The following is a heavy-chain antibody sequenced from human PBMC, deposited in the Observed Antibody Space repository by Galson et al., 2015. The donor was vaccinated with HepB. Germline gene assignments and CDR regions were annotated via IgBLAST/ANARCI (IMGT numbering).Heavy chain of an antibody. CDR1: GFTVSSDY. CDR2: IYGGGGA. V-gene: IGHV3-53*01. J-gene: IGHJ4*02. CDR3: AREVSGYGDSLYFDS. Sequence: SLRLSCAASGFTVSSDYMNWVRQAPGKGLEWVSVIYGGGGAYYADSVKGRFTVSRDNSKNTLFLQMSSLRAEDTAMYYCAREVSGYGDSLYFDSWGQGTLVTVSS. D-gene: IGHD4-17*01.